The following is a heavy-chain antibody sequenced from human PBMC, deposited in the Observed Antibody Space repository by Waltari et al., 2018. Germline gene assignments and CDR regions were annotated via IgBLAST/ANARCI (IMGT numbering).Heavy chain of an antibody. Sequence: HVQLAQSGAEVKKPEASVKVSCQAAEYTFTGYYLPCVRLAPGQGLEWMGWINPNSGGTNYAQKFQGRVTMTRDTSISTAYMELSRLRSEDTAVYYCARFYQQLGGGGLDYWCQGTLVTVSS. J-gene: IGHJ4*02. V-gene: IGHV1-2*02. D-gene: IGHD6-13*01. CDR3: ARFYQQLGGGGLDY. CDR2: INPNSGGT. CDR1: EYTFTGYY.